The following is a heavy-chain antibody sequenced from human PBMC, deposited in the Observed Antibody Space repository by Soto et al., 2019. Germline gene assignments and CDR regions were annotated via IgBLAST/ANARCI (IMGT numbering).Heavy chain of an antibody. CDR2: IKQDGSVK. Sequence: EVQLVESGGGLVQPGGSLRLSCAASGFTFSSYWMSWVRQAPGKGLEWVANIKQDGSVKYYVDSVKGRFTISRDNAKNSLYLQMNSLRAEDTAVYYCARHDYDFWGGYYYYYMDVWGKGTTVTVSS. D-gene: IGHD3-3*01. J-gene: IGHJ6*03. CDR3: ARHDYDFWGGYYYYYMDV. CDR1: GFTFSSYW. V-gene: IGHV3-7*01.